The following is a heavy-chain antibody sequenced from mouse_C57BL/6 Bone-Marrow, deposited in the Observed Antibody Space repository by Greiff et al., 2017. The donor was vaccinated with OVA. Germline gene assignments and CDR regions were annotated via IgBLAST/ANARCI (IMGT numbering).Heavy chain of an antibody. CDR3: TSYYYGSPWYFDV. CDR2: IDPENGDT. V-gene: IGHV14-4*01. CDR1: GFNIKDDY. J-gene: IGHJ1*03. D-gene: IGHD1-1*01. Sequence: VQLQQSGAELVRPGASVKLSCTASGFNIKDDYMHWVKQRPEQGLEWIGWIDPENGDTEYASKFQGKATITADTSSNTAYLQLSSLTSEDTAVYYCTSYYYGSPWYFDVWGTGTTVTVSS.